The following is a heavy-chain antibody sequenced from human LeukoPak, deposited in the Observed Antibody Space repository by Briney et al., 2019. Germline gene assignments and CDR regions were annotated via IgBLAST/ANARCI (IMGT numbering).Heavy chain of an antibody. J-gene: IGHJ4*02. V-gene: IGHV4-61*01. CDR1: GGSITSGTYY. CDR2: IYHSGTS. CDR3: AKAAKYYYGSETYYYFDY. Sequence: SETLSLTCTVSGGSITSGTYYWSWIRQPPGKGLEWIGYIYHSGTSNYNPSLKSRVTMSVDTSKSQFSLSLSSVTTADTAVYFCAKAAKYYYGSETYYYFDYWGQGILVTVSS. D-gene: IGHD3-10*01.